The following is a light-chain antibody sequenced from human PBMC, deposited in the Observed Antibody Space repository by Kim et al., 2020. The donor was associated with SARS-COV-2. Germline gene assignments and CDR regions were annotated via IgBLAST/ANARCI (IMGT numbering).Light chain of an antibody. J-gene: IGLJ2*01. CDR2: GKN. V-gene: IGLV3-19*01. Sequence: SGQNVKITCQEDSRRSYYASVYQQKPGKGPVLVIDGKNNRPSGIPDRFSGSSSGNTASLTITGGQAEDEADYFCNSRDSSGNHVVFGGGTQLTVL. CDR1: SRRSYY. CDR3: NSRDSSGNHVV.